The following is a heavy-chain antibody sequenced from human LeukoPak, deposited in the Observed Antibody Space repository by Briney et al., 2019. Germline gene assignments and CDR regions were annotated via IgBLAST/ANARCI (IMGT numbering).Heavy chain of an antibody. CDR1: GFTFSSYA. V-gene: IGHV3-30*04. D-gene: IGHD5/OR15-5a*01. CDR3: VKGGSPHLRPSAFDI. CDR2: ISYDGSNK. Sequence: PGGSLRLSCAVSGFTFSSYAMHWVRQAPGKGLEWVAVISYDGSNKHDADSGKGRFTISRDNSKNTLYLQMNSLRVEETAVYYCVKGGSPHLRPSAFDIWGRGTMVTVSP. J-gene: IGHJ3*02.